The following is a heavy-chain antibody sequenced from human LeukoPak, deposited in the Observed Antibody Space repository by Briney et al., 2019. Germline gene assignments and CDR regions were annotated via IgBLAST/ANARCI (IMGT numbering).Heavy chain of an antibody. CDR3: ARVDGSTSLHDAFDI. V-gene: IGHV1-18*01. D-gene: IGHD2-2*01. CDR2: ISAYNGNT. J-gene: IGHJ3*02. CDR1: GYTFTSYG. Sequence: ASVKVSCKASGYTFTSYGISWVRQAPGQGLEWMGWISAYNGNTNYAQKLQGRVTMTTDTSTSTAYMELRSLRSDDTAVYYCARVDGSTSLHDAFDIWGQGTMVTVSS.